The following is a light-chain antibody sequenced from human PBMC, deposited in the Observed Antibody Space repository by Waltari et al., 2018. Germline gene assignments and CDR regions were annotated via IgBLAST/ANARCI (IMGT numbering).Light chain of an antibody. CDR1: NTECGAYNY. Sequence: QSALSQPRSVSGPPGLSVTVSCSVTNTECGAYNYVSWYQRPPGEAPKLIIYDVTQRPSGVPDRFSGSKSGNTASLTISGLQAEDEAEYFCCSYAGSYPYVIFGGGTKLTVL. CDR2: DVT. V-gene: IGLV2-11*01. CDR3: CSYAGSYPYVI. J-gene: IGLJ2*01.